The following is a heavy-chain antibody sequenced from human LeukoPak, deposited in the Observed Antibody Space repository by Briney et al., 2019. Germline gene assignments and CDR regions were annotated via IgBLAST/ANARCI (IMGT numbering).Heavy chain of an antibody. D-gene: IGHD2-8*01. CDR1: GLTFSNHL. J-gene: IGHJ4*02. Sequence: GGSLRHSCATPGLTFSNHLMSSGRQTPGKVQERVASIHQHGKEKYCVGSERGRFTISRDNAKNSLYLQMSSLRAEDTAVYYCATLNGPLFEYWGQGTLVTVSS. V-gene: IGHV3-7*01. CDR3: ATLNGPLFEY. CDR2: IHQHGKEK.